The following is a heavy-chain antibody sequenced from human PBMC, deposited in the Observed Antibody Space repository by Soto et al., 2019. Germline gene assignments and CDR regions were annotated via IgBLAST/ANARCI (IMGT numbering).Heavy chain of an antibody. CDR3: ARERMGEAGLPLYY. D-gene: IGHD1-26*01. Sequence: QVQLVQSGAEVKKPGASVKVSCKASGYPFTTYAIHWVRQAPGQSLERMGWISTDNGNTKYSHKCQARLTLSRDTSATTADMEFSSLRSQDPAVYYCARERMGEAGLPLYYWGQGTLVTVSS. J-gene: IGHJ4*02. CDR2: ISTDNGNT. V-gene: IGHV1-3*04. CDR1: GYPFTTYA.